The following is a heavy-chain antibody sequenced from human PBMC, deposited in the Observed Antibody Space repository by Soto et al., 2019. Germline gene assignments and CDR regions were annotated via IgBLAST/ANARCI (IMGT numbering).Heavy chain of an antibody. J-gene: IGHJ4*02. CDR3: ARVRGHDQYYLDY. V-gene: IGHV3-66*01. D-gene: IGHD3-10*01. CDR2: IYSDGST. Sequence: EVQLVESGGGLVQPGGSLRLSCAASGFTVSSNYMSWVRQAPGKGLEWVSVIYSDGSTYYADSVKGRFTISRDNSKTTLYLQMNSLRAEDTAVYYCARVRGHDQYYLDYWGQGTLVTVSS. CDR1: GFTVSSNY.